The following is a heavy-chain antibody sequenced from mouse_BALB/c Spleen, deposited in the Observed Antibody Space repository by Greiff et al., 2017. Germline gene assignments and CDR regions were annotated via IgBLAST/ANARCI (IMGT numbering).Heavy chain of an antibody. Sequence: DVLLVESGGGLVQPGGSLKLSCAASGFTFSSYGMSWVRQTPDKRLELVATINSNGGSTYYPDSVKGRFTISRDNAKNTLYLQMSSLKSEDTAMYDCAREGMITGASWFAYWGQGTLVTVSA. D-gene: IGHD2-4*01. J-gene: IGHJ3*01. V-gene: IGHV5-6-3*01. CDR1: GFTFSSYG. CDR3: AREGMITGASWFAY. CDR2: INSNGGST.